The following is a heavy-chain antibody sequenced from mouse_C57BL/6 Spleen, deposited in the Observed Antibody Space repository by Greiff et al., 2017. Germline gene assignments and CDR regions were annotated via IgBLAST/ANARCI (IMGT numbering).Heavy chain of an antibody. J-gene: IGHJ2*01. CDR1: GYTFTSYW. V-gene: IGHV1-61*01. CDR2: IYPSDSET. CDR3: ARLIYYGSSFDY. Sequence: VQLQQPGAELVRPGSSVKLSCKASGYTFTSYWMDWVKQRPGQGLEWIGNIYPSDSETHYNQKFKDKATLTVDKSSSTAYMQLSSLTSEDSAVYYCARLIYYGSSFDYWGQGTTLTVSS. D-gene: IGHD1-1*01.